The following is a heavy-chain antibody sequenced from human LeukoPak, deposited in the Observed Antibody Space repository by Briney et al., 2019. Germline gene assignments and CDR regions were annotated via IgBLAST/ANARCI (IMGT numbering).Heavy chain of an antibody. V-gene: IGHV3-21*01. CDR1: GFTFSSYS. D-gene: IGHD4-17*01. Sequence: GGSLRLSCAASGFTFSSYSMNWVPPAPGKGLGWVSSISSSSIYIYYADSVKGRFTISRDNAKNSLYLQMNSLRAEDTAVYYCARGGDDYGDLDFDYWGQGTLVTVSS. CDR3: ARGGDDYGDLDFDY. J-gene: IGHJ4*02. CDR2: ISSSSIYI.